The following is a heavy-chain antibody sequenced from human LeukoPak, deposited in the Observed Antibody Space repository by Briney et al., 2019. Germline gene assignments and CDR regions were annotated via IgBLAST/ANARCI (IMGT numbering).Heavy chain of an antibody. CDR3: ARHPTRHNWNYLADAFDI. CDR2: IYYGGST. CDR1: GGSISSYY. J-gene: IGHJ3*02. Sequence: SETLSLTCTVSGGSISSYYWSWIRQPPGKGLEWIGYIYYGGSTNYNPSLKSRVTISLDTSKNQFSLNLSSVTAADTAVYYCARHPTRHNWNYLADAFDIWGQGTMVTVSS. D-gene: IGHD1-7*01. V-gene: IGHV4-59*08.